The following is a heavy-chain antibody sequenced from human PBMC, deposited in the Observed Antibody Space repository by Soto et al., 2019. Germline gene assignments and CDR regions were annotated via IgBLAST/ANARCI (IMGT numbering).Heavy chain of an antibody. J-gene: IGHJ3*02. Sequence: GASVKVSCKASGYTFTSYYMHWVRQAPGQGLDWMGIINPSGGSTSYAQKFQGRVTMTRDTSTSTVYMELSSLRSEDTAVYYCARADCISTSCKQLVPAFDIWGQGTMVTVSS. CDR1: GYTFTSYY. CDR3: ARADCISTSCKQLVPAFDI. D-gene: IGHD2-2*01. CDR2: INPSGGST. V-gene: IGHV1-46*01.